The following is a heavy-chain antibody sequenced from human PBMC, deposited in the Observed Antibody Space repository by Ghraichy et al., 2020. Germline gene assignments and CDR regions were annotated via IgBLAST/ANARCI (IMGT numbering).Heavy chain of an antibody. V-gene: IGHV4-39*01. J-gene: IGHJ4*02. CDR3: ASLLPGATVDY. CDR2: IYYSGST. D-gene: IGHD1-26*01. CDR1: GGSITSSTYY. Sequence: SETLSLTCTVSGGSITSSTYYWAWIRQPPGKGLEWIGSIYYSGSTYYNPSLKSRVTISVDTSKNQFSLKLSPVTAADTAVFYCASLLPGATVDYWGQGTLVAISS.